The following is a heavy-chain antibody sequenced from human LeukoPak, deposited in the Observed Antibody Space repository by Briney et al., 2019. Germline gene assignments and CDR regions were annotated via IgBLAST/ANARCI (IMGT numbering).Heavy chain of an antibody. J-gene: IGHJ4*02. Sequence: GGSLRLSCAASGFTFSSYAMHWVRQAPGKGLEWVSSISSSSSYIYYADSVKGRFTISRDNAKNSLYLQMNSLRAEDTAVYYCARRQQTSIDYWGQGTLVTVSS. CDR2: ISSSSSYI. CDR1: GFTFSSYA. D-gene: IGHD6-13*01. CDR3: ARRQQTSIDY. V-gene: IGHV3-21*01.